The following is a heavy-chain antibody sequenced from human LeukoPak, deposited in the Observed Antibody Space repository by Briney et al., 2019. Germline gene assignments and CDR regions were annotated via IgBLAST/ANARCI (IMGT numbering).Heavy chain of an antibody. V-gene: IGHV3-23*01. CDR2: ISGSGGST. CDR3: AGDDYGGNIYFDS. CDR1: GFTFSSYA. J-gene: IGHJ4*02. D-gene: IGHD4-23*01. Sequence: GGSLRLSCAASGFTFSSYAMSWVRQAPGKGLEWVSAISGSGGSTYYADSVKGRFTISRDNDENSLYLQMNSLRAEDTAVYYCAGDDYGGNIYFDSWGPGTLVTVSS.